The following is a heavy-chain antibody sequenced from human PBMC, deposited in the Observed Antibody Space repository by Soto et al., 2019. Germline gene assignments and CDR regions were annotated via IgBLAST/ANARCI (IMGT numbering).Heavy chain of an antibody. CDR1: GFTFSSYW. CDR3: AKRYGDYSGWNWFDP. D-gene: IGHD4-17*01. CDR2: IKQDGSEK. J-gene: IGHJ5*02. V-gene: IGHV3-7*01. Sequence: PGGSLRLSCAASGFTFSSYWMSWVRQAPGKGLEWVANIKQDGSEKYYVDSVKGRFTISRDNAKNSLYLQMNSLRAEDTAVYYCAKRYGDYSGWNWFDPWGQGTLVTVSS.